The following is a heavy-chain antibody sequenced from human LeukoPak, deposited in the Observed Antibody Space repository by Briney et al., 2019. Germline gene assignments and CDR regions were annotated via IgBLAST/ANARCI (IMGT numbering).Heavy chain of an antibody. CDR1: GGSISSSSYY. D-gene: IGHD3-3*01. Sequence: SETLSLTCTVSGGSISSSSYYWGWIRQPPGKGLEWIGEINHSGSTNYNPSLKGRVTISVDTSKNQFSLKLSSVTAADTAVYYCASSRYYDFWSGSKRSYYYYGMDVWGQGTTVTVSS. J-gene: IGHJ6*02. CDR2: INHSGST. CDR3: ASSRYYDFWSGSKRSYYYYGMDV. V-gene: IGHV4-39*07.